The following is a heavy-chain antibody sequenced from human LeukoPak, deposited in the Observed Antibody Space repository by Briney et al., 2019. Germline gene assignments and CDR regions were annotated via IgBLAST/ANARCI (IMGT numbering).Heavy chain of an antibody. V-gene: IGHV3-21*04. Sequence: PSETLSLTCTVSGGSISSTSDFWGWIRQPPGKGLEWVSSISYTGTYIYYADSVKGRFTISRDNAQNSLYLQMNSLRAEDTAIYYCVRDRGTYRPIDYWGQGTLVTVSS. D-gene: IGHD1-26*01. CDR2: ISYTGTYI. J-gene: IGHJ4*02. CDR3: VRDRGTYRPIDY. CDR1: GGSISSTSDF.